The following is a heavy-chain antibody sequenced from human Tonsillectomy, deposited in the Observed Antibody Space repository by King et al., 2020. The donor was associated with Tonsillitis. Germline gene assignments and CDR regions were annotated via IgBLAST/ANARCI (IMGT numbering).Heavy chain of an antibody. CDR1: GFTFSSYE. CDR2: ISSSCSTI. V-gene: IGHV3-48*03. D-gene: IGHD3-22*01. J-gene: IGHJ3*02. Sequence: VQLVESGGGLVQPGGSLRLSCAASGFTFSSYEMNWVRQAPGKGLEWVSYISSSCSTIYYADSVKGRFTISSDNAKNSLYLQINSLRAEDTAVYYCAREGIDYYDSSGYYRVDAFDIWGQGTMVTVSS. CDR3: AREGIDYYDSSGYYRVDAFDI.